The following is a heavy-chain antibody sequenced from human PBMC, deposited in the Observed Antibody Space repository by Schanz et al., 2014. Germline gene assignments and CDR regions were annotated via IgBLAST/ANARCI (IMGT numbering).Heavy chain of an antibody. D-gene: IGHD2-21*01. CDR3: TKGLLPVRALADVFDV. Sequence: EVQLVESGGGLVQPGGSLRLSCVASGVTFSIYGMSWVRQAPGKGLEWVSGIEFSGGTTYYADSVKGRFTISRDNSKNILTMQMSSLRAEDTALYYCTKGLLPVRALADVFDVRGQGTMXTVSS. J-gene: IGHJ3*01. CDR1: GVTFSIYG. CDR2: IEFSGGTT. V-gene: IGHV3-23*04.